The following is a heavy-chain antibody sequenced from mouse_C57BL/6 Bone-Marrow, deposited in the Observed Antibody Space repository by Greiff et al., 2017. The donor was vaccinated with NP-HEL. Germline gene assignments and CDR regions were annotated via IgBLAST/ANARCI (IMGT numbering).Heavy chain of an antibody. CDR2: ISSGGDYI. Sequence: EVKLVESGEGLVKPGGSLKLSCAASGFTFSSYAMSWVRQTPEKRLEWVAYISSGGDYIYYADTVKGRFTFSGDNAGTTRCLQMRRLKSEDTAMYYCTRGRGDGSYWYFDVWGTGTTVTVSS. J-gene: IGHJ1*03. V-gene: IGHV5-9-1*02. CDR3: TRGRGDGSYWYFDV. CDR1: GFTFSSYA. D-gene: IGHD1-1*01.